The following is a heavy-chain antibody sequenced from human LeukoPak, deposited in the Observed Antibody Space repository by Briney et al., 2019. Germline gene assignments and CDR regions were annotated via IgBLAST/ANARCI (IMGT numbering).Heavy chain of an antibody. V-gene: IGHV3-7*01. D-gene: IGHD3-16*01. J-gene: IGHJ3*02. CDR3: ARVGLRLGELDAFDI. Sequence: GGSLRLSCAASGFTFSSYWMSWVRQAPGKGLEWVANIKQDGSEKYYVDSVKGRFTISRDNAKNSLYLQMNSLRAEDTAVYYCARVGLRLGELDAFDIWGQGTMVTVSS. CDR1: GFTFSSYW. CDR2: IKQDGSEK.